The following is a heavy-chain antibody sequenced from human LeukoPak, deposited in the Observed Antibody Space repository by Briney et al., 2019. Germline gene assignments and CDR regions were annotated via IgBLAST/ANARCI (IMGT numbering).Heavy chain of an antibody. CDR2: ISEGDDGP. Sequence: PGGSLRLSCAAAGFSFRRFAMSWVRQAPGKGLEWVSFISEGDDGPYYADSVKGRFTVSRDSSKDTLYLQMNSLRAEDTAVYYCAKGASLDYWGQGTLVTVSS. J-gene: IGHJ4*02. D-gene: IGHD3-16*01. CDR3: AKGASLDY. CDR1: GFSFRRFA. V-gene: IGHV3-23*01.